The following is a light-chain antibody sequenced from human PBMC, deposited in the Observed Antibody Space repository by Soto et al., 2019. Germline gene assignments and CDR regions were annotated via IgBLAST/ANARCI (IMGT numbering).Light chain of an antibody. Sequence: EIVMTQSPATLSVSPGERVTLSCKASRSVSVNLAWYQQKPGQAPRLLIYRTSTRATDVPDRFSGTGSGTDFTLTISGLQSEAFAVYFCQQYNNWPPYTFGPGTKLEIK. CDR3: QQYNNWPPYT. J-gene: IGKJ2*01. CDR2: RTS. CDR1: RSVSVN. V-gene: IGKV3-15*01.